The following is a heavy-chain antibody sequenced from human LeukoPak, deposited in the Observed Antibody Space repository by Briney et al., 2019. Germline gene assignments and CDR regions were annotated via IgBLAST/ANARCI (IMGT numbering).Heavy chain of an antibody. Sequence: GGSLRLSCAASGFTFSSYAMSWVRQAPGKGLEWVSAISGSGGSAYYADSVKGRFTISRDNSKNTLYLQMNSLRAEDTAVYYCAKGDIVVVPAAIPSGDFLDYWGQGTLVTVSS. CDR3: AKGDIVVVPAAIPSGDFLDY. D-gene: IGHD2-2*02. CDR2: ISGSGGSA. CDR1: GFTFSSYA. V-gene: IGHV3-23*01. J-gene: IGHJ4*02.